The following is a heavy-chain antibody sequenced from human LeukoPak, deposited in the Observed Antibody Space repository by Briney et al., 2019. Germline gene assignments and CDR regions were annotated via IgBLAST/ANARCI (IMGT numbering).Heavy chain of an antibody. CDR3: VRDHYWAFDY. CDR2: IRGSGNDI. D-gene: IGHD2-15*01. V-gene: IGHV3-21*05. CDR1: GFTFSTYS. Sequence: GGSLRLSCAASGFTFSTYSMNWVRQAPGKELEWIAYIRGSGNDIYYADSVKGRFTISRDNAKNSLSLEMNSLRAEDTAVYYCVRDHYWAFDYWGQGTLVTVSS. J-gene: IGHJ4*02.